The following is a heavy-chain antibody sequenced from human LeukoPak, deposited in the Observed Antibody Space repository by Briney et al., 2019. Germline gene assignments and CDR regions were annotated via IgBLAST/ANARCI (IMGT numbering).Heavy chain of an antibody. Sequence: ASVKVSCKASGGTFSSYAISWVRQAPGQGLEWMGGIIPIFGTANYAQKFQGRVTITTDESTSTAYMELSSLRSEDTAVYYCARSPAPTGTWYNWNYELSYYYMDVWGKGTTVTVSS. D-gene: IGHD1-7*01. CDR2: IIPIFGTA. CDR1: GGTFSSYA. CDR3: ARSPAPTGTWYNWNYELSYYYMDV. J-gene: IGHJ6*03. V-gene: IGHV1-69*05.